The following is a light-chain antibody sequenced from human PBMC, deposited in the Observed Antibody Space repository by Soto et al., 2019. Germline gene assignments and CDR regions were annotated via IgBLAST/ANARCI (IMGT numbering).Light chain of an antibody. J-gene: IGLJ3*02. CDR3: SSYTTNGTAL. Sequence: QSALTQPASVSGSTGQSVTLSCIGTINDIGGYNYVSWYRQYPGKAPKLMIYELTNRAAGVSDRFSGSRSGNTASLTISALQADDEADYYCSSYTTNGTALFGGVTKLTVL. CDR2: ELT. V-gene: IGLV2-14*01. CDR1: INDIGGYNY.